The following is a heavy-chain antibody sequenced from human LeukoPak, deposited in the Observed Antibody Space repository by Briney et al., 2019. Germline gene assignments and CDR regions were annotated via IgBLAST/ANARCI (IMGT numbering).Heavy chain of an antibody. CDR3: ARGVDSSGYYSPLDY. V-gene: IGHV4-59*01. Sequence: PSETLSLTCTVSGGSISSYYWGWIRQPPGKGLEWIGYIYYSGSTNYNPSLKSRVTISVDTSKNQFSLKLSSVTAADTAVYYCARGVDSSGYYSPLDYWGQGTLVTVSS. J-gene: IGHJ4*02. CDR2: IYYSGST. CDR1: GGSISSYY. D-gene: IGHD3-22*01.